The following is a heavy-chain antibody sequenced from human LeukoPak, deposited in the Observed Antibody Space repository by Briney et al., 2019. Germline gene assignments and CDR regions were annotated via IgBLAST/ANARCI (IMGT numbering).Heavy chain of an antibody. CDR1: DGSLINYY. V-gene: IGHV4-34*01. CDR2: ISHGGIT. J-gene: IGHJ4*02. CDR3: GIFMDVVPGSMS. Sequence: SETLSLTCGVYDGSLINYYCHWIRQAPGKGLEWIGEISHGGITKHNPSLKSRVTMSQDTSKRQFSLKMNSMTAADTGVHYCGIFMDVVPGSMSWGLGTLVTVSS. D-gene: IGHD2-2*01.